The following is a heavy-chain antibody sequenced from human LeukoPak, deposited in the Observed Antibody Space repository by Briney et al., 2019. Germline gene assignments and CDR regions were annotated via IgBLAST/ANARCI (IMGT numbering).Heavy chain of an antibody. CDR1: SP. D-gene: IGHD4-17*01. V-gene: IGHV3-30*04. J-gene: IGHJ6*02. CDR3: ARTTTVSLLRHDYYYGMDV. Sequence: SPVHWVRQAPGKGLEWVAVISYDGGNKYYADSVKGRFTISRDNSKNTLYLQMNSLRAEDTAVYYCARTTTVSLLRHDYYYGMDVWGQGTTVTVSS. CDR2: ISYDGGNK.